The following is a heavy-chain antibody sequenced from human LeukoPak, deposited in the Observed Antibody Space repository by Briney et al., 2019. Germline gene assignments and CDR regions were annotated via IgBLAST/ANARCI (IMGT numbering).Heavy chain of an antibody. CDR1: GFTFSSYS. Sequence: GGSLRLSCAASGFTFSSYSLNWVRQAPGEGLEWVSFISSSIITIYYADSVKGRFTISRDNAEKSLYLQMNSLRAEDTAVYYCARDRGGSYSAIDYWGQGTLVTVSS. V-gene: IGHV3-48*04. CDR3: ARDRGGSYSAIDY. D-gene: IGHD2-15*01. J-gene: IGHJ4*02. CDR2: ISSSIITI.